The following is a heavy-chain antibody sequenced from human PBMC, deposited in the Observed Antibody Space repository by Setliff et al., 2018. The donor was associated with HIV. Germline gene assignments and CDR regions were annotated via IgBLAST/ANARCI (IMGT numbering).Heavy chain of an antibody. D-gene: IGHD3-16*01. V-gene: IGHV3-15*01. Sequence: GGSLRLSCAASGLSFGDAWISWVHQGPGKGLEWVGRFRSRADGGTIDYAAPVKGRFTMSRWDSKNTLYLQMNSLKIEDTAIYYCTTTGGGLADYWGQGTLVTVSS. CDR1: GLSFGDAW. J-gene: IGHJ4*02. CDR3: TTTGGGLADY. CDR2: FRSRADGGTI.